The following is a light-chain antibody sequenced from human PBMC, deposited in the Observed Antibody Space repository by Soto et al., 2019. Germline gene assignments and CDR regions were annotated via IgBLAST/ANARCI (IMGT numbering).Light chain of an antibody. V-gene: IGKV3-20*01. CDR1: QSVSSTY. Sequence: EIVLTQSPGTLSLSPGERATLSCRASQSVSSTYLAWYHHKPGQAPRLLIYGASTRATGIPDRFSGSGSGTDFTLTISRLEPEDFAVYYCQHYTISPPMYTFGQGTKLEIK. CDR2: GAS. CDR3: QHYTISPPMYT. J-gene: IGKJ2*01.